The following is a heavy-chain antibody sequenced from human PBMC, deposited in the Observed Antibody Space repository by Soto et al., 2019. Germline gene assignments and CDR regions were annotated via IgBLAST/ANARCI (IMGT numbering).Heavy chain of an antibody. CDR2: ISAYNGNT. D-gene: IGHD4-17*01. V-gene: IGHV1-18*04. J-gene: IGHJ4*02. CDR1: GYTFTSYG. CDR3: ARGHRYDYGDYDEDY. Sequence: ASVKVSCKASGYTFTSYGISWVRQAPGQGLEWMGWISAYNGNTNYAQKLQGRVTMTTDTSTSTAYMELRSLRSDDTAVYYCARGHRYDYGDYDEDYWGQGTLVTVSS.